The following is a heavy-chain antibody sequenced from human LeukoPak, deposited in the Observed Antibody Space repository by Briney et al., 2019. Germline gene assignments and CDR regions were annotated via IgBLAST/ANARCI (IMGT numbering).Heavy chain of an antibody. J-gene: IGHJ4*02. CDR1: GYTFRNYG. Sequence: ASVKVSCKASGYTFRNYGISWVRQAPGQGLEWMGWISAYNGDTKYAQKFQGRVTMTTDSSTSTAYMELRSLRSDDTAVYYCARDPSNTSGWNICFDYWGQGTLVTVSS. V-gene: IGHV1-18*01. CDR3: ARDPSNTSGWNICFDY. CDR2: ISAYNGDT. D-gene: IGHD6-19*01.